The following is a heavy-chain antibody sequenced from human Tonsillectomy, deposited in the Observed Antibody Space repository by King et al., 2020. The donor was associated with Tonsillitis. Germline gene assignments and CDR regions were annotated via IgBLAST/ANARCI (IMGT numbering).Heavy chain of an antibody. CDR1: GFTFSSYA. CDR2: ISGSGGST. CDR3: AKDGQWLRFDY. Sequence: VQLVESGGGLVQPGGSLRLSCAASGFTFSSYAMTWVRQAPGKGLEWVSSISGSGGSTYYADSVKGRFTISRDNSKNTLYLQMNNLRAEDTAVYFCAKDGQWLRFDYWGQGTLVTVSS. J-gene: IGHJ4*02. D-gene: IGHD6-19*01. V-gene: IGHV3-23*04.